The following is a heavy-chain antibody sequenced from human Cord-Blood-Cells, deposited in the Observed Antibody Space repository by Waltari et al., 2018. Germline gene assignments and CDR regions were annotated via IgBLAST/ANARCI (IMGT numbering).Heavy chain of an antibody. J-gene: IGHJ4*02. Sequence: QVQLVQYGAEVKKPGASVKVSCRVSGYTLTELSMHWVRQDPAKGLEWMGGFEPEDGETIDAQKFQGRVTMTDDTTTDTAYMELSSLRSKNTAVYYCATVRDLEGQGVINFDCWGQGTRVTVSS. CDR1: GYTLTELS. D-gene: IGHD3-10*01. CDR2: FEPEDGET. V-gene: IGHV1-24*01. CDR3: ATVRDLEGQGVINFDC.